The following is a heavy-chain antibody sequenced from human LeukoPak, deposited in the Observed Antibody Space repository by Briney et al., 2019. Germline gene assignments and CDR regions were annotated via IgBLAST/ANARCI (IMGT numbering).Heavy chain of an antibody. V-gene: IGHV1-2*02. CDR2: INPDKGDT. J-gene: IGHJ3*01. CDR1: GYTFDNYY. D-gene: IGHD1-1*01. Sequence: ASVTVSCKASGYTFDNYYIHWVRQARGQGLEWVGRINPDKGDTTYARRFQGRVTMTRDTSTNTVYMELRRLTSDDAAVYYCARDPAWNAFDVWGQGTLVTVS. CDR3: ARDPAWNAFDV.